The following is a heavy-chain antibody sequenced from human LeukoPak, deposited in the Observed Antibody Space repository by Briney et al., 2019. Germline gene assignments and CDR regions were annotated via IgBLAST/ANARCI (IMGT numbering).Heavy chain of an antibody. CDR1: GFTFSSYG. J-gene: IGHJ4*02. CDR2: ISYDGKNE. D-gene: IGHD1-26*01. CDR3: ARELSGSYDY. V-gene: IGHV3-30*03. Sequence: GGSLRLSCAASGFTFSSYGMHWVRQAPGKGLEWVAVISYDGKNEKYADSVKGRFTIFRDKSKNTLYLQMNSLRVEDTAVYYCARELSGSYDYWGQGTLVTVSS.